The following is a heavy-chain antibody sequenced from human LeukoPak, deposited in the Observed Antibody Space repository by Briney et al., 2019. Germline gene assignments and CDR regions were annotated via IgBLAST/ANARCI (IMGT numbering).Heavy chain of an antibody. D-gene: IGHD2-2*01. CDR2: IYYSGST. V-gene: IGHV4-59*01. CDR3: AKSGVPAAYPRFWFDP. J-gene: IGHJ5*02. Sequence: PSETLSLTCTVSGGSISSYYWSWIRQPPGKGLGWIGYIYYSGSTNYNPSLKSRVTISVDTSKNQFSLKLSSVTAADTAVYYCAKSGVPAAYPRFWFDPWGQGTLVTVSS. CDR1: GGSISSYY.